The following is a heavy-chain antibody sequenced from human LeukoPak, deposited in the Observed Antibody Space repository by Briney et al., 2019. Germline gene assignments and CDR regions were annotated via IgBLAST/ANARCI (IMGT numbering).Heavy chain of an antibody. Sequence: PGGSLTLPCAASGFTFSSYAMSWVRQARGKGLEWVSAISGSGGSTYYADSVKGRLTISRDNSKNTLYLQMHTLSAEDTAVYYCWPVENWGQGTLVTVSS. J-gene: IGHJ4*02. CDR3: WPVEN. CDR2: ISGSGGST. V-gene: IGHV3-23*01. D-gene: IGHD5-24*01. CDR1: GFTFSSYA.